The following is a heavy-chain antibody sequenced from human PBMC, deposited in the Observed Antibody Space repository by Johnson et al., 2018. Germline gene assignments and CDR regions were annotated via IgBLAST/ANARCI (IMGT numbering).Heavy chain of an antibody. J-gene: IGHJ3*02. CDR1: GFTFSSYG. D-gene: IGHD2-15*01. CDR2: IWYDGSNK. V-gene: IGHV3-33*01. Sequence: QVQLVESGGGVVQPGRSXRLSCAASGFTFSSYGMHWVRQAPGKGLEWVAVIWYDGSNKYYADSVKGRFTLSRDNSKNTLYLQMNSLRAEDTAVYYCARGRWTDGSVDAFDIWGQGTMVTVSS. CDR3: ARGRWTDGSVDAFDI.